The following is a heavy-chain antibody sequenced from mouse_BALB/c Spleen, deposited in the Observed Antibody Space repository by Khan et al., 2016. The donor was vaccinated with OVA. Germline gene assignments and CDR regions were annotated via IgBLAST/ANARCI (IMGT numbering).Heavy chain of an antibody. CDR2: ISYSGST. D-gene: IGHD1-1*01. J-gene: IGHJ4*01. CDR1: GYSITSNYA. Sequence: EVQLQESGPGLVKPSQSLSLTCTVNGYSITSNYAWNWIRQFPGNKLEWMGYISYSGSTNTNPSLKSRLSITRDTSKNQFFLLLHSVTTEDSATYYCAIGNSYVYALDYWGQGTSVTVSS. V-gene: IGHV3-2*02. CDR3: AIGNSYVYALDY.